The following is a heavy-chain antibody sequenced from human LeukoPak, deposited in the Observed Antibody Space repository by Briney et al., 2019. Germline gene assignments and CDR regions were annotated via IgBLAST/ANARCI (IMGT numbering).Heavy chain of an antibody. CDR3: AREGSGDDFWSGYYYYGMDV. J-gene: IGHJ6*02. CDR1: GFTFSDYY. D-gene: IGHD3-3*01. Sequence: GGSLRLSCAASGFTFSDYYMSWIRQAPGKGLEWVSYISSSGSTIYYADSVKGRFTISRDNAKNSPYLQMNSLRAEDTAVYYCAREGSGDDFWSGYYYYGMDVWGQGTTVTVSS. CDR2: ISSSGSTI. V-gene: IGHV3-11*01.